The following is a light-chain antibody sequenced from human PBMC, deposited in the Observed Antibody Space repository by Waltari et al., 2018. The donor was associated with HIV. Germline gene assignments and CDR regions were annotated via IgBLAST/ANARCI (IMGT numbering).Light chain of an antibody. Sequence: QSALTQPASVYGSPGQSITISCTGTSSDVSGYNFVSWFQHHPGKAPKVMIYEVRNRPSGVSNRFSGSKSGNTAALTISGLQAEDEADYYCSSYTSSSTLVFGGGTKLTVL. CDR3: SSYTSSSTLV. CDR2: EVR. J-gene: IGLJ2*01. V-gene: IGLV2-14*01. CDR1: SSDVSGYNF.